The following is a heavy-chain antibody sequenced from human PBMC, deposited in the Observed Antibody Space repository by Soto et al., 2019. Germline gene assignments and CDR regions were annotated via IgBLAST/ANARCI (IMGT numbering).Heavy chain of an antibody. Sequence: SETLSLTCAVSGYSISSGYYWGWIRQPPGKGLEWIGSIYHSGSTYYNPSLKSRVTISVDTSKNQFSLKLSSGTAADTAVYYCARESKYYDILTGYYGFLDYWGQGTLVTVSS. J-gene: IGHJ4*02. D-gene: IGHD3-9*01. CDR3: ARESKYYDILTGYYGFLDY. CDR1: GYSISSGYY. CDR2: IYHSGST. V-gene: IGHV4-38-2*02.